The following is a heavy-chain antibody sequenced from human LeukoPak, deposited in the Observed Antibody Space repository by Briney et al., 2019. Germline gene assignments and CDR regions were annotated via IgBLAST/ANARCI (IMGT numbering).Heavy chain of an antibody. V-gene: IGHV3-48*01. CDR1: GFTFNSYA. J-gene: IGHJ4*02. CDR2: ISSSSNVI. Sequence: GGSLRLSCAASGFTFNSYAFNWVRQAPGKGLEWVSYISSSSNVIYYTDSVKGRFTISRDNARNLLSLQMNSLRAEDTAVYYCARGDPIYDFWSGGDYWGQGTLVTVSS. CDR3: ARGDPIYDFWSGGDY. D-gene: IGHD3-3*01.